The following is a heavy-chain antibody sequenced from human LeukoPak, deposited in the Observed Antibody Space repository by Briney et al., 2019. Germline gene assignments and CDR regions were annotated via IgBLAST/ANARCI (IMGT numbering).Heavy chain of an antibody. Sequence: SETLSLTCTVSGGYISSSSYNWGWIRLPPGKGLEWIGSIYYSGSTYYSPSLQSRVTISVDTSKNQFSLKLTSVTAADTAVYYCARQYTYGYDFDYWGQGTLVTVSS. V-gene: IGHV4-39*01. CDR2: IYYSGST. D-gene: IGHD5-18*01. CDR3: ARQYTYGYDFDY. J-gene: IGHJ4*02. CDR1: GGYISSSSYN.